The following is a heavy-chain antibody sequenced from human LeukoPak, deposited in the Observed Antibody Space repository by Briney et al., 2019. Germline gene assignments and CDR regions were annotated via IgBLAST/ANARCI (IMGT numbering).Heavy chain of an antibody. J-gene: IGHJ4*02. CDR3: ARDHLYCSGGSCYGDY. Sequence: QPGGSLRLSCAASGFTFSIYAMSWVRQAPGKGLEWVSAISTGGGSTYYADSVKGRFTISRDNSKNTLYLQMNSLRAEDTAIYYCARDHLYCSGGSCYGDYWGQGTLVTVSS. CDR1: GFTFSIYA. V-gene: IGHV3-23*01. CDR2: ISTGGGST. D-gene: IGHD2-15*01.